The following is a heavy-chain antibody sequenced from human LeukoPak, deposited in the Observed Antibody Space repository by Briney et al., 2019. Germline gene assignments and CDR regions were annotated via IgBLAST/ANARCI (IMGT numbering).Heavy chain of an antibody. CDR2: NTGSGDST. D-gene: IGHD2-15*01. V-gene: IGHV3-23*01. J-gene: IGHJ4*02. CDR3: AKEGGGGSYYFDY. Sequence: GGSLRLSCAASGFTFSRYAMSWVRQAPGKGLEWVSVNTGSGDSTSNADSVKGRFTISRDNSKNTLYLQMNSLRADDAAVYYCAKEGGGGSYYFDYWGQGTLVTVSS. CDR1: GFTFSRYA.